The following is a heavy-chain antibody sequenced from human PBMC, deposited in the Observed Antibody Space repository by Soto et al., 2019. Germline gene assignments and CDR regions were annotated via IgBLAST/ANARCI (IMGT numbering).Heavy chain of an antibody. D-gene: IGHD2-15*01. J-gene: IGHJ6*02. CDR1: GFTFSDYW. Sequence: GGSLRLSCAASGFTFSDYWMTWVRQAPGKGLEWVANIKQDGSEKCYVDSVKGRFIISRDNAKNSLYLQMNSLRAEDTAVYYCARERGSKSMDVWGQGTTVTVSS. V-gene: IGHV3-7*03. CDR2: IKQDGSEK. CDR3: ARERGSKSMDV.